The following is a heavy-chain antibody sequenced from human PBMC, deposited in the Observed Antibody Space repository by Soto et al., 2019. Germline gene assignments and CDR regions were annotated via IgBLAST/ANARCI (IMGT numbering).Heavy chain of an antibody. CDR3: ARHRRDFWSGYSHYYGMDV. CDR1: GGCISSYY. Sequence: PSESLSLTCTVSGGCISSYYWSWIRQPPGKGLEWIGYIYYSGSTNYTPSLKSRVTISVDTSKNQFSLKLSSVTAADTAVYYCARHRRDFWSGYSHYYGMDVCRQRPTVTVSS. J-gene: IGHJ6*02. V-gene: IGHV4-59*01. D-gene: IGHD3-3*01. CDR2: IYYSGST.